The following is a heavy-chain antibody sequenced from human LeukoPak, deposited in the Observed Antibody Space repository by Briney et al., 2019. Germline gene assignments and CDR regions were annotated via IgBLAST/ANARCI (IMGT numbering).Heavy chain of an antibody. CDR2: IADSGGDT. D-gene: IGHD5-18*01. J-gene: IGHJ4*02. CDR3: AKSSHSNAWDDFDY. V-gene: IGHV3-23*01. Sequence: GGSLRLSCAASGFTFTPYVMNWVRQAPGQGLEWVSTIADSGGDTYYADSVKGRFTVSRDDSENTLYLQMHSLRAEDTATYYCAKSSHSNAWDDFDYWGQGTLVTVSS. CDR1: GFTFTPYV.